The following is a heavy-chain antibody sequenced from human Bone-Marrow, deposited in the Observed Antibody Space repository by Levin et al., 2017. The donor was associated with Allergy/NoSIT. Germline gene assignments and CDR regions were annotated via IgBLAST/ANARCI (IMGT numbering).Heavy chain of an antibody. CDR1: GYTFTHSN. CDR3: ARGLTTIDC. J-gene: IGHJ4*02. Sequence: ASVKVSCKASGYTFTHSNMNWVRRAPGQGLEWMGWISTTTGNPSYAQGFTGRFVFSLDTSVSTAYLQITGLKAEDTAVYYCARGLTTIDCWGQGTLVTVSS. D-gene: IGHD1-14*01. V-gene: IGHV7-4-1*02. CDR2: ISTTTGNP.